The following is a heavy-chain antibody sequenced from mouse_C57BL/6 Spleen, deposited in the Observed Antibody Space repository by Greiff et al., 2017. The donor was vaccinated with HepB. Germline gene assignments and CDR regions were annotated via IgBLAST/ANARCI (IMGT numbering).Heavy chain of an antibody. J-gene: IGHJ1*03. CDR3: ASFCSNVGYFDV. Sequence: EVQLQQSGPELVKPGASVKISCKASGYSFTDYNMNWVKQSNGKSLEWIGVINPNYGTTSYNQKFEGKATLTVDQSSSTAYMQLNSLTSEDSAVYYCASFCSNVGYFDVWGTGTTVTVSS. CDR1: GYSFTDYN. V-gene: IGHV1-39*01. CDR2: INPNYGTT. D-gene: IGHD2-5*01.